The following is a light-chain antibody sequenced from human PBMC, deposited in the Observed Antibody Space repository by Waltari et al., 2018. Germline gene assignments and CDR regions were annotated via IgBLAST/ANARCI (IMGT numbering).Light chain of an antibody. CDR2: EVT. V-gene: IGLV2-23*02. J-gene: IGLJ1*01. CDR1: SSDIGFYKL. CDR3: FSYAGTSSGV. Sequence: QSPLTQPASVSGSPGQSITISCTGTSSDIGFYKLVSWYQQYPGKAPKVMIYEVTKRPSGVSNRFSGSKSGNTASLTISGLQAEDGADYYCFSYAGTSSGVFGTGTKVTVL.